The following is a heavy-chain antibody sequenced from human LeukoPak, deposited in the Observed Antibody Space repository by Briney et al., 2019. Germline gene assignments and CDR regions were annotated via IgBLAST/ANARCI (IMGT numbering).Heavy chain of an antibody. J-gene: IGHJ4*02. CDR1: GVSIGTSDVY. Sequence: SETLSLTCTVSGVSIGTSDVYWGWIRQSPGQGLEWIGFIHYIGSTYYNPSLKSRVTISVDPSKNQFSLRVTSMTAADTALYYCAKSRGVGATSQSTFEFWGQGTLVTVSS. D-gene: IGHD1-26*01. CDR2: IHYIGST. V-gene: IGHV4-39*07. CDR3: AKSRGVGATSQSTFEF.